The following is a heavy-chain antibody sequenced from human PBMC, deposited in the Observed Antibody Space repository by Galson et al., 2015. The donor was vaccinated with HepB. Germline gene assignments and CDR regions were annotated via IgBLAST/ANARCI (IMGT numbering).Heavy chain of an antibody. CDR1: GFTFSSYW. Sequence: SLRLSCAASGFTFSSYWMSWVRQAPGKGLEWVANIKQDGSEKYYADSVKGRFTISRDNSKNTLYLHMNSLRAEDTAVFYCAKEVNYGGHLPTDYWGQGTLVTVSS. CDR3: AKEVNYGGHLPTDY. V-gene: IGHV3-7*01. CDR2: IKQDGSEK. D-gene: IGHD4-23*01. J-gene: IGHJ4*02.